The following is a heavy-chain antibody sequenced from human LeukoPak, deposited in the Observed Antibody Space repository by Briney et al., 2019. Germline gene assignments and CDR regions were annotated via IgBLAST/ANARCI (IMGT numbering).Heavy chain of an antibody. CDR3: ARGGRSLDY. D-gene: IGHD3-3*01. V-gene: IGHV3-74*01. CDR1: GFTFSSYW. CDR2: ITNDGSST. J-gene: IGHJ4*02. Sequence: GGSLRLSCAASGFTFSSYWMHWVRQVPGKGLVWVSRITNDGSSTAHADSVKGRLTISRDNAKNTLCLQMNSLRAEDTAVYYCARGGRSLDYWGQGTLVTVSS.